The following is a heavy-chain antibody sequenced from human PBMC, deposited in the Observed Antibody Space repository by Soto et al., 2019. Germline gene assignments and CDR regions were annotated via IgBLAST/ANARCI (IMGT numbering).Heavy chain of an antibody. J-gene: IGHJ6*02. CDR3: ARVGGPTVTGPNYYYYYGMDV. V-gene: IGHV1-3*01. CDR1: GYTFTSYA. Sequence: ASVKVSCKASGYTFTSYAMHWVRQAPGQRLEWMGWINAGNGNTKYSQKFQGRVTITRDTSASTAYMELSSLRSEDTAVYYCARVGGPTVTGPNYYYYYGMDVWGQGTTVTVSS. CDR2: INAGNGNT. D-gene: IGHD4-17*01.